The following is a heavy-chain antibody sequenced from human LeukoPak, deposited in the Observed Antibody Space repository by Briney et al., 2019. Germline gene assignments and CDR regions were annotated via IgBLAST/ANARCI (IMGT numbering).Heavy chain of an antibody. D-gene: IGHD4-11*01. CDR3: ARGLVPGFLDY. J-gene: IGHJ4*02. CDR2: INSDESIT. CDR1: GFTLSSSW. Sequence: GGSLRLSCAASGFTLSSSWMCWVRHAPGKGLVWVSRINSDESITTYAASVKGGFTTSRNNAKNTLYLQMTSLRAEDTAVYYCARGLVPGFLDYWGQGTPVTVSS. V-gene: IGHV3-74*01.